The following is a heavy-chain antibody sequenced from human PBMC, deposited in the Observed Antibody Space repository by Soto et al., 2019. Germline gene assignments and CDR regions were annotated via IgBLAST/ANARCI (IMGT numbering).Heavy chain of an antibody. D-gene: IGHD2-2*01. CDR3: ARDERVTAAMNAWYYYGMDV. J-gene: IGHJ6*02. CDR2: IWYDGSNK. CDR1: GFTFNSYG. V-gene: IGHV3-33*01. Sequence: QVQLVESGGGVVQPGRSLRLSCAASGFTFNSYGMHWVRQAPGKGLEWVAVIWYDGSNKYYADSVKGRFTISRDNSKNTLYLQMNSLRAEDTAVYYCARDERVTAAMNAWYYYGMDVWGQGTTVTVSS.